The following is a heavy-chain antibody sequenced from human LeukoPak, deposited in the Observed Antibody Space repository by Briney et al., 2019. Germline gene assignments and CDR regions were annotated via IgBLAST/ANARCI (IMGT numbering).Heavy chain of an antibody. CDR2: INHSGST. J-gene: IGHJ6*03. CDR3: ARAAQVAYYYYYMDV. CDR1: GGSLSGYY. V-gene: IGHV4-34*01. Sequence: SETLSLTCAVYGGSLSGYYWSWIRQPPGKGLEWIGEINHSGSTNYNPSLKSRVTISVDTSKNQFSLKLSSVTAADTAVYYCARAAQVAYYYYYMDVWGKGTTVTVSS. D-gene: IGHD5-12*01.